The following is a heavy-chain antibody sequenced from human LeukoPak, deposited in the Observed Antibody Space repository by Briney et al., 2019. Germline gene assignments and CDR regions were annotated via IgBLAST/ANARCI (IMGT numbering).Heavy chain of an antibody. D-gene: IGHD6-13*01. CDR3: TRDGFQLVPFDY. J-gene: IGHJ4*02. V-gene: IGHV3-74*01. Sequence: GGTLRLYGAGSGFAFSSYWWLWVRQALWQALVWVSRISPDGSSTSYADSVKGRFTISRDNAKNTLYLQMNSLRAEDTAVYYCTRDGFQLVPFDYWGQGTLVTVSS. CDR2: ISPDGSST. CDR1: GFAFSSYW.